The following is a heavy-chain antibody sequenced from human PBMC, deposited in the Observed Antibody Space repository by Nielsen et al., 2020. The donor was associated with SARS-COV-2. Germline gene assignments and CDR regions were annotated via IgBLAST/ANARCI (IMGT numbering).Heavy chain of an antibody. J-gene: IGHJ4*02. D-gene: IGHD6-6*01. CDR3: ARLEYSSSPYFDY. V-gene: IGHV4-59*08. Sequence: WIRQPPGKGLEWIGYIYYSGSTNYNPSLKSRVTISVDTSKNQFSLKLSSVTAADTAVYYCARLEYSSSPYFDYWGQGTLVTVSS. CDR2: IYYSGST.